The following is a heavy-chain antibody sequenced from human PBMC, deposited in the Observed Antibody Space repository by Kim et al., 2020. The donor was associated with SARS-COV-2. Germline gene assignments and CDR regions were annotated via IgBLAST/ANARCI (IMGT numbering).Heavy chain of an antibody. CDR2: ISGSGGST. D-gene: IGHD3-3*01. CDR1: GFTFSSYA. CDR3: AKDRLFGDYWSGYMNYMDV. J-gene: IGHJ6*03. V-gene: IGHV3-23*01. Sequence: GGSLRLSCAASGFTFSSYAMSWVRQAPGKGLEWVSAISGSGGSTYYADSVKGRFTISRDTYKNTLNLQMNSLRAEDTAVYYCAKDRLFGDYWSGYMNYMDVWGKRTTVTVS.